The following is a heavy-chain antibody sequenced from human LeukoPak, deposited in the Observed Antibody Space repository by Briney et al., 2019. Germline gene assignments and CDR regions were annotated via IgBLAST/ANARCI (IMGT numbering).Heavy chain of an antibody. CDR3: AREKTGYCSGGSCSNWFDP. D-gene: IGHD2-15*01. J-gene: IGHJ5*02. CDR2: IYYSGST. Sequence: SETLSLTCTVSGGSISSYYWSWIRQPPGKGREWIGYIYYSGSTNYNPSVKSRVAMSVDTSKKQFSLKLSSLTAADTAVYYCAREKTGYCSGGSCSNWFDPWGQGTLVTVSS. CDR1: GGSISSYY. V-gene: IGHV4-59*01.